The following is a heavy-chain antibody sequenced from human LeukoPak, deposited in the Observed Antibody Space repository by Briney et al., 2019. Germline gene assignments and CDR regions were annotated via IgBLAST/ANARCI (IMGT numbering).Heavy chain of an antibody. D-gene: IGHD6-19*01. CDR1: GGSFSGYY. J-gene: IGHJ5*02. V-gene: IGHV4-34*01. Sequence: PSETLSLTCAVYGGSFSGYYLSWIRQPPGKGLEWIGEINHSGSTNYNPSLKSRVTISVDTSKNQFSLKLSSVTAADTAVYYCARTQWLVRNWFDPWGQGTLVTVSS. CDR3: ARTQWLVRNWFDP. CDR2: INHSGST.